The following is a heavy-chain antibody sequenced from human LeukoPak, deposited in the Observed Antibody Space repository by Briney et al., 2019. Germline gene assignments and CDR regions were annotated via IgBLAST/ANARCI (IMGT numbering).Heavy chain of an antibody. D-gene: IGHD3-10*01. V-gene: IGHV3-48*03. J-gene: IGHJ4*02. CDR1: GFTFSSYE. CDR3: TRDSPGWFAY. Sequence: GGSLRLSCAASGFTFSSYEMNWVRQAPGKGLEWVSYIGNSGSAIYYADSVKGRFAISRDNAKSSLYLQMNSLRAEDTAVYYCTRDSPGWFAYWGQGTLVTVSS. CDR2: IGNSGSAI.